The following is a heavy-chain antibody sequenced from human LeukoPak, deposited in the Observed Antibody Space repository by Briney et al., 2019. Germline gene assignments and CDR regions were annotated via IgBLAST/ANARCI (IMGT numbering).Heavy chain of an antibody. CDR2: IYHSGRT. Sequence: SETLSLTCTVSDYSISSGYCWGWIRQPPGKGLEWVGSIYHSGRTYFSPSLKSRVTISVDTSKNQFSLKLSSVTAADTAVYYCARSSPNYGDYPFYFDYWGQGTLVTVSS. V-gene: IGHV4-38-2*02. J-gene: IGHJ4*02. CDR3: ARSSPNYGDYPFYFDY. CDR1: DYSISSGYC. D-gene: IGHD4-17*01.